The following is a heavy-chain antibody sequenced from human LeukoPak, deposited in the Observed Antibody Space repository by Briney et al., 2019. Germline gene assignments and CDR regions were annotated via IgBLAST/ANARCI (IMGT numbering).Heavy chain of an antibody. Sequence: ASVKVSCKASGYTFTSYDINWVRQAPGQGLEWMGGIIPIFGTANYAQKFQGRVTITADESTSTAYMELSSLRSEDTAVYYCAACGGDCYPAYAFDIWGQGTMVTVSS. J-gene: IGHJ3*02. CDR3: AACGGDCYPAYAFDI. D-gene: IGHD2-21*01. CDR1: GYTFTSYD. CDR2: IIPIFGTA. V-gene: IGHV1-69*13.